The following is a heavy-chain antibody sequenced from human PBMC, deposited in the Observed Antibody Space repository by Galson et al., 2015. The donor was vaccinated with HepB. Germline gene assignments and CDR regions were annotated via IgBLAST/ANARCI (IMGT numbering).Heavy chain of an antibody. CDR3: AKDNAGSGTFHADC. V-gene: IGHV3-23*01. Sequence: ALRPGCEGSGVTGKDPAGSWGRQAPRDGLEWVATISGDGFNTHYADAGKGRYTISTAQPKASLYLQMNSLRVEDTAIYFCAKDNAGSGTFHADCWGQGTQVVVSA. CDR2: ISGDGFNT. D-gene: IGHD3-10*01. CDR1: GVTGKDPA. J-gene: IGHJ4*02.